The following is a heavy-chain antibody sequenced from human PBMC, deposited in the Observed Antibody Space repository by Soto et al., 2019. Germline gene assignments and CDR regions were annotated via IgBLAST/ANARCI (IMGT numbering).Heavy chain of an antibody. J-gene: IGHJ6*02. Sequence: GGPLRLSCAASGFTFRSYWMHWVRQAPGKGLVWVSRINSDGSYTSYADSVKGRFTISRDNAKNTLYMQINSLRAEDTAVYYCARDLDDVLSGSYDFYYDMVVWGQGTTVTVSS. CDR1: GFTFRSYW. CDR3: ARDLDDVLSGSYDFYYDMVV. CDR2: INSDGSYT. V-gene: IGHV3-74*01. D-gene: IGHD3-9*01.